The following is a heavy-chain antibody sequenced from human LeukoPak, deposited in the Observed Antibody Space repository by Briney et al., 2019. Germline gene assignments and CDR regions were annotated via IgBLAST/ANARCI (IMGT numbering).Heavy chain of an antibody. V-gene: IGHV4-61*02. CDR2: FYTSGNT. CDR3: ARGRDGYNFLNRGEYYYFDY. Sequence: PSETLSLTCTVSGDSISSSSFFWGWIRQPAGKGLEWIGRFYTSGNTNYNPSLKSRVTISVDTSKNQFSLRLNSVTAADTAVYYCARGRDGYNFLNRGEYYYFDYWGQGTLVTVSS. J-gene: IGHJ4*02. CDR1: GDSISSSSFF. D-gene: IGHD5-24*01.